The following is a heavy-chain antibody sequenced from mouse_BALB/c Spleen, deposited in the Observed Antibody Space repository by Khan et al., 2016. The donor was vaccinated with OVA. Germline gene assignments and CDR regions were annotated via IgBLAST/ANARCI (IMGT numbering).Heavy chain of an antibody. CDR2: IDPSKSET. CDR3: ARGGYGSPFAY. CDR1: GYTFTSFW. J-gene: IGHJ3*01. V-gene: IGHV1S127*01. Sequence: QVRLQQSGPELVRPGASVKMSCKASGYTFTSFWIHWVKQRPGQGLEWIGMIDPSKSETRLNQKFKDKATLHVDKSSNTAYMQLSRLTSEDSAVYYCARGGYGSPFAYWGQGTLVTVSA. D-gene: IGHD1-1*01.